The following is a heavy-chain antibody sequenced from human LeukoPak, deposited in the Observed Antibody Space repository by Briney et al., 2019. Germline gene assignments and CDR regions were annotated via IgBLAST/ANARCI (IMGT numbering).Heavy chain of an antibody. CDR2: IKQDGSEK. D-gene: IGHD6-19*01. V-gene: IGHV3-7*01. CDR3: AKDLAQWLVRGGYYYYGMDV. J-gene: IGHJ6*02. Sequence: GSLRLSCAASGFTFSGYWVSWVRQAPGKGLEWVANIKQDGSEKYYVDSVKGRFTISRDNAKNTLYLQMNSLRAEDTAVYYCAKDLAQWLVRGGYYYYGMDVWGQGTTVTVSS. CDR1: GFTFSGYW.